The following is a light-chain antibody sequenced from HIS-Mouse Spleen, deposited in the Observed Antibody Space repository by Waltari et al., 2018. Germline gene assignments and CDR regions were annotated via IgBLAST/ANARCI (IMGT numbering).Light chain of an antibody. Sequence: QSALTQPASVSGSPGQSIPISCTGPSRDVGGYNYVPWYQQHPGKAPKLMIYDVSNRPSGVSNRFSGSKSGNTASLTISGLQAEDEADYYCSSYTSSSTYVFGTGTKVTVL. CDR2: DVS. J-gene: IGLJ1*01. CDR1: SRDVGGYNY. CDR3: SSYTSSSTYV. V-gene: IGLV2-14*03.